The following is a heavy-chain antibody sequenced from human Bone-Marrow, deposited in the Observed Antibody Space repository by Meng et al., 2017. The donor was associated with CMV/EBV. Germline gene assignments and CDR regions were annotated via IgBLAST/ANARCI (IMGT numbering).Heavy chain of an antibody. V-gene: IGHV1-18*01. Sequence: ASVKVSCKASGYTFTSYGISWVRQAPGQGLEWMGWISAYNGNTNYAQKLQGRVTMTTDTSTSTAYMELRSLRSDDTAVYYCARGYCSSTSCPPYYVDYWGQGTLVTVSS. CDR3: ARGYCSSTSCPPYYVDY. CDR1: GYTFTSYG. D-gene: IGHD2-2*01. CDR2: ISAYNGNT. J-gene: IGHJ4*02.